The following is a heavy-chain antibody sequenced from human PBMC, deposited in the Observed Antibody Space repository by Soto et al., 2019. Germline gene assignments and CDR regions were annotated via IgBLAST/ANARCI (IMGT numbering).Heavy chain of an antibody. CDR2: ISAYNGNT. Sequence: QVQLVQSGAEVKKPGASVKVSCKASGYTFTSYGISWVRQAPGQGLEWMGWISAYNGNTNYAQKLQGRVTMTTDTSTSTAYMELRSLRSDDTAVYYCARDGRLLFWGGTATYYYDSSGYNFDYWGQGTLVTVSS. CDR1: GYTFTSYG. D-gene: IGHD3-22*01. J-gene: IGHJ4*02. CDR3: ARDGRLLFWGGTATYYYDSSGYNFDY. V-gene: IGHV1-18*01.